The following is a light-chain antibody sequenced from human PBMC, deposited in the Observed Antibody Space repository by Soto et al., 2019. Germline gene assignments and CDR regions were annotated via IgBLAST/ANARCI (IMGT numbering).Light chain of an antibody. V-gene: IGKV3-11*01. Sequence: EIVLTQSPATLSFSPGERATLSCRASQSVSSYLAWYQQNPGQAPRLLIYDASNRATGIPARFSGSGSGTDFTLTISSLEPEDFAVYYCQQRSNWPPWTFGQGTKVEIK. CDR1: QSVSSY. CDR2: DAS. CDR3: QQRSNWPPWT. J-gene: IGKJ1*01.